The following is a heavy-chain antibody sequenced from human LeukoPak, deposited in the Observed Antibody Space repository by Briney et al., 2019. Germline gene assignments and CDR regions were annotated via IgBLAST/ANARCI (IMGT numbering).Heavy chain of an antibody. CDR1: GGSVSSGSYY. V-gene: IGHV4-61*01. D-gene: IGHD6-6*01. CDR2: IYYSGST. CDR3: ARGKKYSSFRATSNWFDP. Sequence: SETLFLTCTVSGGSVSSGSYYWSWIRQPPGKGLEWIGYIYYSGSTNYNPSLKSRVTISVDTSKNQFSLKLSSVTAADTAVYYCARGKKYSSFRATSNWFDPWGQGTLVTVSS. J-gene: IGHJ5*02.